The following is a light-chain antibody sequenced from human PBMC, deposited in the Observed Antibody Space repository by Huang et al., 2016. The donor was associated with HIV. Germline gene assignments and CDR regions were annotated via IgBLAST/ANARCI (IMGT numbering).Light chain of an antibody. CDR2: GAS. V-gene: IGKV3-20*01. CDR1: QSVSANH. J-gene: IGKJ3*01. Sequence: IVLTQSPGTLSLSPGERATLSCRASQSVSANHLAWYQQKPGQAPRLLIYGASSRATGVPDRLSGSGSGTDFTLIISRLEPEDFAVYYCQQYDTSPIFTFGPGTKVDIK. CDR3: QQYDTSPIFT.